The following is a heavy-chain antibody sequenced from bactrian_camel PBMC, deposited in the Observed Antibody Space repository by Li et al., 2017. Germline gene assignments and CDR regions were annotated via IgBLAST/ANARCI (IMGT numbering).Heavy chain of an antibody. V-gene: IGHV3S55*01. CDR2: IDTTGGT. CDR1: RYTVDSSC. CDR3: VVDADGVDGGSGACTFRSGISY. Sequence: VQLVESGGGSVQAGGSLRLSCAASRYTVDSSCMAWFRQAPGNEREAVAFIDTTGGTNYAYSVAGRFTISRDNAKNALYLEMNSLKPEDTAMYYCVVDADGVDGGSGACTFRSGISYSGPGTQVTVS. D-gene: IGHD2*01. J-gene: IGHJ4*01.